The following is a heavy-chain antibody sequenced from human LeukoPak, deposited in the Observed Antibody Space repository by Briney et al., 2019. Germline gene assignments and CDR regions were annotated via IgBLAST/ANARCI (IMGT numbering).Heavy chain of an antibody. V-gene: IGHV4-59*01. Sequence: PSETLSLTCTVSGGSISSYYWSWIRQPPGKGLEWIGYIYYSGSTNYNPSLKSRVTISVDTSKNQFSLKLSSVTAADTAVYYCARVAREGDYYYGMDVWGQGTTVTVSS. CDR1: GGSISSYY. CDR3: ARVAREGDYYYGMDV. CDR2: IYYSGST. J-gene: IGHJ6*02.